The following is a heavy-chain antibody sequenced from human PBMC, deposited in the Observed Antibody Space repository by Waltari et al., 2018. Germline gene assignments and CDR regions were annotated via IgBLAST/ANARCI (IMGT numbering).Heavy chain of an antibody. D-gene: IGHD6-13*01. CDR1: GDSVSSNSAA. J-gene: IGHJ5*02. V-gene: IGHV6-1*01. CDR3: ARESGYSSSWSVGWFDP. CDR2: TYYRSKLYK. Sequence: QVQLQQSGPGLVKPSQTLSLTCAISGDSVSSNSAAWNWIRQSPYRGLEWLGRTYYRSKLYKDYALSVKRRITINPDTSTNQFSLQLNSVTPEDTAVYYCARESGYSSSWSVGWFDPWGQGTLVTVSS.